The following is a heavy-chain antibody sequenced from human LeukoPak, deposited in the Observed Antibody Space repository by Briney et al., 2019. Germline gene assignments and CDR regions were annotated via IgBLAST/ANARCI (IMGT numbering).Heavy chain of an antibody. D-gene: IGHD6-13*01. Sequence: ASVKVSCKASGYTFTSYGISWVRQAPGQGLEWMGWISAYNGNTNYAQKLQGRVTMTTDTSTSTAYMELRSLRSDDTAVYYCARDLMGIACRGAFYYWGQGTLVTVSS. J-gene: IGHJ4*02. CDR3: ARDLMGIACRGAFYY. CDR1: GYTFTSYG. V-gene: IGHV1-18*01. CDR2: ISAYNGNT.